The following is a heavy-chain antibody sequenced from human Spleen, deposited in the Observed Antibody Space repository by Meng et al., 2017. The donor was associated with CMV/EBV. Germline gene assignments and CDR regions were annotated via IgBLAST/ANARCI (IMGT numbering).Heavy chain of an antibody. CDR3: AKDRSRLWFAEPDY. CDR2: ISGSGGST. D-gene: IGHD3-10*01. J-gene: IGHJ4*02. CDR1: GFTFSSYA. V-gene: IGHV3-23*01. Sequence: GGSLRLSCAASGFTFSSYAMSWVRQAPGKGLEWVSAISGSGGSTYYADSVKGRFTISRDNSKKTLYLQMNSLRGEDTALYFCAKDRSRLWFAEPDYWGQGTLVTVSS.